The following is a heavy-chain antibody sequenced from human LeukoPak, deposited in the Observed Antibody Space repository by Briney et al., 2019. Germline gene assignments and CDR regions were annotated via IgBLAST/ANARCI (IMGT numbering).Heavy chain of an antibody. J-gene: IGHJ4*02. Sequence: ASVKVSCKASGYTFTSYGISWVRQAPGQGLEWMGWISAYNGHTNYAQKLQGRVTMTTDTSTSTAYMELSRLRSDDTAVTYCARALYSNGWAGVYFDYWGQGALVTVSS. CDR3: ARALYSNGWAGVYFDY. CDR1: GYTFTSYG. V-gene: IGHV1-18*01. CDR2: ISAYNGHT. D-gene: IGHD6-19*01.